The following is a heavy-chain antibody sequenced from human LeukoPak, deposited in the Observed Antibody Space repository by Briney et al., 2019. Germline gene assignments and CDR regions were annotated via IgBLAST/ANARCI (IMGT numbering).Heavy chain of an antibody. CDR2: IYYRGST. CDR1: GGSISSSSYY. V-gene: IGHV4-39*01. D-gene: IGHD2-21*02. J-gene: IGHJ3*02. Sequence: SETLSLTCTVSGGSISSSSYYWGWIRQPPGKGLEWIGTIYYRGSTYYNPSLKSRVTISVDTSKKQFSLKLSSVTAADTAVYYCARHEAAYCGGDCYLRAFDTWGQGTMVTVSS. CDR3: ARHEAAYCGGDCYLRAFDT.